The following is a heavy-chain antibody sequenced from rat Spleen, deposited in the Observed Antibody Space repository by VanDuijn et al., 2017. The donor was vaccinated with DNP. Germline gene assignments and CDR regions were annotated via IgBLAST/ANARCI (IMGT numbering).Heavy chain of an antibody. CDR3: ARSGGYED. Sequence: QVQLKESGPGLVQPSQTLSLTCTVSGFSLTSYTVSWVRQPPGKGLEWNAAISSGGSTDYNSALKSRLSISRDTSKSQVFLKMNSVQTEDTAMYFCARSGGYEDWGQGVMVTVSS. V-gene: IGHV2-6*01. D-gene: IGHD1-7*01. CDR1: GFSLTSYT. CDR2: ISSGGST. J-gene: IGHJ2*01.